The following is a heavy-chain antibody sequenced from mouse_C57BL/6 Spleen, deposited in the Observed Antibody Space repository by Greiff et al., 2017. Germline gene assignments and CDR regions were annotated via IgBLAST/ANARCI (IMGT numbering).Heavy chain of an antibody. CDR1: GYTFTDYN. CDR3: ARSGPLYAMDY. V-gene: IGHV1-18*01. D-gene: IGHD6-1*01. CDR2: INPNNGGT. Sequence: VHVKQSGPELVKPGASVKIPCKASGYTFTDYNMDWVKQSHGKSLEWIGDINPNNGGTIYNQKFKGKATLTVDKSSSTAYMELRSLTSEDTAVYYCARSGPLYAMDYWGQGTSVTVSS. J-gene: IGHJ4*01.